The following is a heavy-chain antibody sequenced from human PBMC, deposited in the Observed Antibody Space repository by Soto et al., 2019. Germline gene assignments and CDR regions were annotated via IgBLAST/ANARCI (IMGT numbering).Heavy chain of an antibody. J-gene: IGHJ4*02. D-gene: IGHD5-12*01. CDR1: GGSISGYY. Sequence: SETLSLTCTVSGGSISGYYWSWIRQPAGKGLEWIGRIYTSGGTDYNPSLKSRVTISIDTSKSQFSLKVTSMTAADTAVYYCARERREEIHDGYDIDYWGQGTPVTVSS. CDR2: IYTSGGT. CDR3: ARERREEIHDGYDIDY. V-gene: IGHV4-4*07.